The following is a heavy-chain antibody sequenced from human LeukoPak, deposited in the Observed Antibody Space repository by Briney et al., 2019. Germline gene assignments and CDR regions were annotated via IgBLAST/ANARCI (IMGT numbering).Heavy chain of an antibody. V-gene: IGHV4-30-2*01. CDR3: ARAGSCSGGSCYFWFDP. CDR1: GASISSGDYS. CDR2: IYHSGST. Sequence: SETLSLTCAVSGASISSGDYSWSWIRQPPGKGLEWIGYIYHSGSTYYNTSLKSRVTISVDRSKNQFSLKLSSVTAADTAVYYCARAGSCSGGSCYFWFDPWGQGTLVTVSS. J-gene: IGHJ5*02. D-gene: IGHD2-15*01.